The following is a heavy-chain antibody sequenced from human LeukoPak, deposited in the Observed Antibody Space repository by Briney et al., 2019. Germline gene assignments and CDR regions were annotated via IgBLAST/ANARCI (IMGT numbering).Heavy chain of an antibody. CDR3: ARDDCSSTSCRRAPMGY. J-gene: IGHJ4*02. CDR1: GYTFTSYG. D-gene: IGHD2-2*01. V-gene: IGHV1-18*01. CDR2: ISAYNGNT. Sequence: GASVKVSCKASGYTFTSYGISWVRQAPGQGLEWMGWISAYNGNTNYAQKLQGRVTMTTDTSTSTAYMELRSLRSDDTAVYYCARDDCSSTSCRRAPMGYWGQGTLVTVSS.